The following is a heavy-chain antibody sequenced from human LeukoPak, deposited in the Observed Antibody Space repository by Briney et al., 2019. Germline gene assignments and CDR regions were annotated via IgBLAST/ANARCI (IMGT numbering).Heavy chain of an antibody. V-gene: IGHV3-23*01. J-gene: IGHJ4*02. D-gene: IGHD5/OR15-5a*01. Sequence: PGGSLRLSCAASGFTFSSSAVNWVRQAPGKGLEWVSTISGSGGSTYYADPVKGRFTISRDNSKNTVYLQMNSLRAEDTAVYYCAKWVSYFDYWGQGTLVTVSS. CDR2: ISGSGGST. CDR1: GFTFSSSA. CDR3: AKWVSYFDY.